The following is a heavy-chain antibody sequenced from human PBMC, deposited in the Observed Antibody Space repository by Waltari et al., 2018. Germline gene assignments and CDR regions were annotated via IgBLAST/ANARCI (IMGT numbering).Heavy chain of an antibody. J-gene: IGHJ3*01. CDR2: ISYNGAT. D-gene: IGHD5-12*01. CDR1: VVSITTNRHY. CDR3: ATYIGASLGTAAFDV. V-gene: IGHV4-39*01. Sequence: QLQLQEPVPGLVKPSETLSLTCSVSVVSITTNRHYWGWIRQPPGQGLEWIGTISYNGATYSSPSLRSRVTIFRDTSKNQLSLKLGSVTAADTAFYYCATYIGASLGTAAFDVWGQGTMVTVSS.